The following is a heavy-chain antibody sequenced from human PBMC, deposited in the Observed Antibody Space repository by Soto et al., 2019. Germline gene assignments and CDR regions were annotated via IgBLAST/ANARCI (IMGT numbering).Heavy chain of an antibody. V-gene: IGHV3-21*01. J-gene: IGHJ4*02. CDR2: ISSSSSYI. CDR3: ARDQLRYFDWTYYFDY. CDR1: GFTFSSYS. D-gene: IGHD3-9*01. Sequence: SLRLSCAASGFTFSSYSMNWVRQALGKGLEWVSSISSSSSYIYYADSVKGRFTISRDNAKNSLYLQMNGLRAEDTAVYYCARDQLRYFDWTYYFDYWGQGTLVTVSS.